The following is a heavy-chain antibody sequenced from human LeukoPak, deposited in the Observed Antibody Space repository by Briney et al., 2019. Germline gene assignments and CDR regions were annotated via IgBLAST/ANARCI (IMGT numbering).Heavy chain of an antibody. CDR3: ARAAYKSGPDY. V-gene: IGHV3-48*01. D-gene: IGHD6-19*01. CDR2: IDPGTSAL. Sequence: GGSLRLSCAASGFTFSGYSMNWVRQAPGKGLKWVSYIDPGTSALYYTDSVKGRFTISRDNAKKSLYLQMNSLRVEDTAVYYCARAAYKSGPDYWGQGTLVTVSS. CDR1: GFTFSGYS. J-gene: IGHJ4*02.